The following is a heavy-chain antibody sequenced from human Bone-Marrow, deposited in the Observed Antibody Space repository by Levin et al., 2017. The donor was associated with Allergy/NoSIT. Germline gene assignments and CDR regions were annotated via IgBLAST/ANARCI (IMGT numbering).Heavy chain of an antibody. CDR2: INPNVDST. CDR1: GYTFTIYY. Sequence: ASVKVSCKASGYTFTIYYIHWVRQAPGQGLEWVGIINPNVDSTSYAQKFQGRVTMTSDTSTTTVYMDLSSLRIEDTAVYYCARLHYYDSTGPADFDSWGQGTLVTVSS. V-gene: IGHV1-46*01. D-gene: IGHD3-22*01. CDR3: ARLHYYDSTGPADFDS. J-gene: IGHJ4*02.